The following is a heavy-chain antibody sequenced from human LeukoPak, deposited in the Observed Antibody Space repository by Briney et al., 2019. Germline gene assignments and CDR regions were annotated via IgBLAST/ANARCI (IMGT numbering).Heavy chain of an antibody. D-gene: IGHD3-10*01. V-gene: IGHV1-69*05. CDR3: ARGDPNYYGSGSYFDY. CDR2: IMPIFGTA. CDR1: GGTFSSYA. Sequence: GASVKVSCKASGGTFSSYAISWVRQAPGQGLEWMGRIMPIFGTANYAQKFQGRVTITTDESTSTAYMELSSLRSEDTAVYYCARGDPNYYGSGSYFDYWGQGTLVTVSS. J-gene: IGHJ4*02.